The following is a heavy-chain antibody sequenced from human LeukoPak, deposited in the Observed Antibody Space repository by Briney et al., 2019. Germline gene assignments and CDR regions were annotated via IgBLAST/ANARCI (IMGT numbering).Heavy chain of an antibody. CDR3: ARNGYSSGWYSCFDY. J-gene: IGHJ4*02. V-gene: IGHV1-69*05. Sequence: ASVKVSCKASGGTFSSYAISRVRQAPGQGLEWMGRIIPIFGTANYAQKFQGRVTITTDESTSTAYMELSSLRSEDTAVYYCARNGYSSGWYSCFDYWGQGTLVTVSS. CDR1: GGTFSSYA. D-gene: IGHD6-19*01. CDR2: IIPIFGTA.